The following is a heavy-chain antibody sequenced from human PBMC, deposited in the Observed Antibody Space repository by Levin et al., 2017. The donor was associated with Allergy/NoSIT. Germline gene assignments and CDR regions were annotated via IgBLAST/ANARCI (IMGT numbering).Heavy chain of an antibody. J-gene: IGHJ6*02. D-gene: IGHD4-11*01. V-gene: IGHV5-51*01. CDR2: IYPGDSDT. CDR1: GYSFTSYW. Sequence: GESLKISCKGSGYSFTSYWIGWVRQMPGKGLEWMGIIYPGDSDTRYSPSFQGQVTISADKSISTAYLQWSSLKASDTAMYYCARGATVTYYYYGMDVWGQGTTVTVSS. CDR3: ARGATVTYYYYGMDV.